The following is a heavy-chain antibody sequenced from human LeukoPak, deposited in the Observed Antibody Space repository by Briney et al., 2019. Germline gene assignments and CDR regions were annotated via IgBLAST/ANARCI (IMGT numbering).Heavy chain of an antibody. Sequence: GGSLRLSCAASGFTFSSYSMNWVRQAPGKGLEWVSSISSSSSYIYYADSVKGRFTISRGNAKNSLYLQMNSLRDEDTAVYYCAGTHGITGTSIGYWGQGTLVTVSS. CDR3: AGTHGITGTSIGY. CDR1: GFTFSSYS. CDR2: ISSSSSYI. V-gene: IGHV3-21*01. J-gene: IGHJ4*02. D-gene: IGHD1-7*01.